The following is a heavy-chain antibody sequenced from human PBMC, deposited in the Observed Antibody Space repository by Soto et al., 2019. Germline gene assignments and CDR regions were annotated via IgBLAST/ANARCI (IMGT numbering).Heavy chain of an antibody. CDR1: GFTFSSYA. D-gene: IGHD5-18*01. J-gene: IGHJ4*02. CDR2: ISYDGSNK. CDR3: ARDLVDTAMVVPGVDY. V-gene: IGHV3-30-3*01. Sequence: PGGSLRLSCAASGFTFSSYAMHWVRQAPGKGLEWVAVISYDGSNKYYADSVKGRFTISRDNSKNTLYLQMNSLRAEDTAVYYCARDLVDTAMVVPGVDYWGQGT.